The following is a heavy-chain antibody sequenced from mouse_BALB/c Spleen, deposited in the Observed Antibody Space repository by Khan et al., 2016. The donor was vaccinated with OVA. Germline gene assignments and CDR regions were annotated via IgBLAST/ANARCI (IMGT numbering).Heavy chain of an antibody. D-gene: IGHD1-1*01. CDR3: ARPPITTVVATSYWFFDV. J-gene: IGHJ1*01. V-gene: IGHV5-9-3*01. CDR1: GFTFSNYA. CDR2: ISSGGNYT. Sequence: EVELVESGGGLVKPGGSLKLSCAASGFTFSNYAMSWVRQTPEKRLEWVATISSGGNYTYYPDSVKGRFTISRDNAKNTLYLQRSSLMSEDTAIYYCARPPITTVVATSYWFFDVWGAGTTVTVSS.